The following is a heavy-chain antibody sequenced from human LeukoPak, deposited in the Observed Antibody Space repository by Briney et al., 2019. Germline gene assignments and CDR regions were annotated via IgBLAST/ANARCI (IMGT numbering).Heavy chain of an antibody. V-gene: IGHV5-51*01. CDR3: ARHLDDYGDYYFDY. CDR2: SYPGDSDT. CDR1: GYSFTNYW. D-gene: IGHD4-17*01. Sequence: GESLKISCKGSGYSFTNYWIGWVRQMPGKGLEWMGISYPGDSDTRYSPSFQGQVTISADKSISTAYLQWSSLKASDTAMYYCARHLDDYGDYYFDYWGQGTLVTVSS. J-gene: IGHJ4*02.